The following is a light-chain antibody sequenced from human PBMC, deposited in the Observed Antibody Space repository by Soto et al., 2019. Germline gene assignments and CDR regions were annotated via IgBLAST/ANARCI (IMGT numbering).Light chain of an antibody. Sequence: SVLTQPASVSGSPVQSITISCTGTSSDVGSYNLVSWYQQHPGKAPKLMIYEVSKRPSGVSNRFSGSKSGNTAFLTISGLQAEDEADYYCCSYAGSSTFYVFGTGTKVTVL. V-gene: IGLV2-23*02. CDR3: CSYAGSSTFYV. CDR2: EVS. CDR1: SSDVGSYNL. J-gene: IGLJ1*01.